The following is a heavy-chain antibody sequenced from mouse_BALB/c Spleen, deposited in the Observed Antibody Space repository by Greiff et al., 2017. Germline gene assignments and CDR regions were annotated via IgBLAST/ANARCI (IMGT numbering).Heavy chain of an antibody. D-gene: IGHD2-1*01. V-gene: IGHV3-2*02. J-gene: IGHJ4*01. Sequence: EVQLVESGPGLVKPSQSLSLTCTVTGYSITSDYAWNWIRQFPGNKLEWMGYISYSGSTSYNPSLKSRISITRDTSKNQFFLQLNSVTTEDTATYYCARCPGNWYAMDYWGQGTSVTVSS. CDR2: ISYSGST. CDR3: ARCPGNWYAMDY. CDR1: GYSITSDYA.